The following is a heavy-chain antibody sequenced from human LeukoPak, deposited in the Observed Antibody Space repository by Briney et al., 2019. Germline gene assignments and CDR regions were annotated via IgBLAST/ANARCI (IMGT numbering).Heavy chain of an antibody. CDR2: IYYSGST. V-gene: IGHV4-39*01. D-gene: IGHD2-2*01. J-gene: IGHJ3*02. Sequence: SETLSLTCTVSGGSISSSSYYWGWIRQPPGKGLEWIGSIYYSGSTYYNPSLKSRVTISVDTSKNQFSLKLSSVTAADTAVYYCARLRPAARMGPGGAFDIWGQGTMVTVSS. CDR1: GGSISSSSYY. CDR3: ARLRPAARMGPGGAFDI.